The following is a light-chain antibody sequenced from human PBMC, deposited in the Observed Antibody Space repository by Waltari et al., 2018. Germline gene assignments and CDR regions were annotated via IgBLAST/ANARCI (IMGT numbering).Light chain of an antibody. V-gene: IGLV7-46*01. CDR3: MVSNVGAQWK. Sequence: QAVVTQEPAMTVSPGGTVTLTCGSSTGAVTSGHHPYWVQQKPGQAPRTLIYETSNKHSWTPDRFSGSLLGDKAALTLSSAQPEDEADYYCMVSNVGAQWKFGGGTKLTV. J-gene: IGLJ3*02. CDR2: ETS. CDR1: TGAVTSGHH.